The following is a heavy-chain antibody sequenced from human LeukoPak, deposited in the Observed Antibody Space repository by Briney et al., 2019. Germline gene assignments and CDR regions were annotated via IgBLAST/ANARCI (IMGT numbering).Heavy chain of an antibody. D-gene: IGHD2-2*01. Sequence: GGSLRLSCTASGFTFSDYSMSWVRQAPGAGLEWVSAISPAGDSTTDADSVKGRFTISRDNSKSTLYLQMNGLTAEDTALYYCARRLVTAGITDFCDSWGAGTLVSVSS. V-gene: IGHV3-23*01. CDR2: ISPAGDST. CDR3: ARRLVTAGITDFCDS. CDR1: GFTFSDYS. J-gene: IGHJ4*02.